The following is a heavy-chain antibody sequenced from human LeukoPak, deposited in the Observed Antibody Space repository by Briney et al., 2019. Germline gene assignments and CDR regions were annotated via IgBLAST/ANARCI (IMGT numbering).Heavy chain of an antibody. J-gene: IGHJ4*02. Sequence: GGSLRLSCAASGFTFSTSSMNWVRQTPGKGLEWISYIRGSRTSIYYADSVKGRFTISRDNAKNSLYLQMNDLRAEDTGVYFCARDARSHCGTDACYGPYFDYWGQGSLVTVSS. CDR3: ARDARSHCGTDACYGPYFDY. D-gene: IGHD2-2*01. CDR1: GFTFSTSS. V-gene: IGHV3-48*01. CDR2: IRGSRTSI.